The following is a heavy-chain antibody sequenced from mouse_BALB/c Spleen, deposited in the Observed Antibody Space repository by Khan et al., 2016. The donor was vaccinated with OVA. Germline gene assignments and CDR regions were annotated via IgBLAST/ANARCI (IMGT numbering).Heavy chain of an antibody. J-gene: IGHJ2*01. V-gene: IGHV9-3-1*01. CDR3: SRSMPHYYGSGYFDY. CDR1: GYTFTNNG. D-gene: IGHD1-2*01. CDR2: INTYTGEP. Sequence: QIQLVQSGPELKKPGETIQISCQASGYTFTNNGVDWVKQAPGKGLKWMGWINTYTGEPTYADDFKGRFAFSLEICASTAYLPFNNLKNEDTATYFCSRSMPHYYGSGYFDYWGQGTTLTVSA.